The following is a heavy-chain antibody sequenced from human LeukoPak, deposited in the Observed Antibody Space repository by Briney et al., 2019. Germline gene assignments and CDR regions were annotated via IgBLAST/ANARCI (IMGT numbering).Heavy chain of an antibody. Sequence: PGGSLRLSCAASGFTFSSYAMSWVRQAPGKGLEWVSGISGSGGSTYYAESVKGRFTISRDKSKNTLYLQMNSLRAEDTAVYYCAKGFGQLMSADYFDYWGQGTLVTVSS. D-gene: IGHD3-10*01. CDR2: ISGSGGST. CDR3: AKGFGQLMSADYFDY. V-gene: IGHV3-23*01. CDR1: GFTFSSYA. J-gene: IGHJ4*02.